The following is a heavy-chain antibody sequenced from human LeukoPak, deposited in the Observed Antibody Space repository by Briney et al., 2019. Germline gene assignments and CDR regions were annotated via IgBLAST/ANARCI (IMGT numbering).Heavy chain of an antibody. J-gene: IGHJ6*02. D-gene: IGHD5-12*01. CDR2: ISAYNGNT. Sequence: ASVKVSCKASGYTFTSYGISWVRQAPGQGLEWMGWISAYNGNTNYAQKLQGRVTMTTDTSTSTAYMELRSLRSDDTAVYYCARGTIVAEDQNYYYGMDVWGQGTTVTVSS. V-gene: IGHV1-18*01. CDR3: ARGTIVAEDQNYYYGMDV. CDR1: GYTFTSYG.